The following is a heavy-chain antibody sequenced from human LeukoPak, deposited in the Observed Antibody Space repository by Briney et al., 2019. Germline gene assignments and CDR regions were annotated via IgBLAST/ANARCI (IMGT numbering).Heavy chain of an antibody. CDR3: ARGGYFEAVAGTGDY. Sequence: PGGSLRLSCAASGFTFGNYWMSWVRQAPGKGLEWVANIKEDGGEKYYVDSVKGRFTISRDNAKNLLYLQMNSLRAEDTAVYYCARGGYFEAVAGTGDYWGQGTLVTVSS. D-gene: IGHD6-19*01. V-gene: IGHV3-7*05. CDR2: IKEDGGEK. CDR1: GFTFGNYW. J-gene: IGHJ4*02.